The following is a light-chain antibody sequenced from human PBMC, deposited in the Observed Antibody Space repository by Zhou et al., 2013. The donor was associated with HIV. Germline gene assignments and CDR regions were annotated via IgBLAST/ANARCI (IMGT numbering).Light chain of an antibody. Sequence: DIQMTQSPSSLSASVGDRVTITCQASQDISNYLNWYQQKPGKAPKLLIYDASNLETGVPSRFTGSGSGTDFTFTISSLQPEDIATYYCQQFDNLRVTFGP. CDR1: QDISNY. CDR2: DAS. CDR3: QQFDNLRVT. J-gene: IGKJ3*01. V-gene: IGKV1-33*01.